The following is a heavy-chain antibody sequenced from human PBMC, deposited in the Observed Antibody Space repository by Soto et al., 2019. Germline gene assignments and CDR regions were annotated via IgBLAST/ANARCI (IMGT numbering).Heavy chain of an antibody. Sequence: SETLSLTCTVSGVSLSSSSYYWGWIRQPPGKGLEWIGSMYYSGNTYYNPSLRSRVTISVDTSKNQFSLKLSSVTAADTTVYYCAVGNCIGASCYNYYGMDVWGQGTTVTVSS. D-gene: IGHD2-15*01. CDR2: MYYSGNT. J-gene: IGHJ6*02. CDR1: GVSLSSSSYY. V-gene: IGHV4-39*01. CDR3: AVGNCIGASCYNYYGMDV.